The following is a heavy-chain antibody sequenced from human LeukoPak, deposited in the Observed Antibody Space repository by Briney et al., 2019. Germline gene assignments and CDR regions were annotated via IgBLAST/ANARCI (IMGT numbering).Heavy chain of an antibody. Sequence: GGSLRLSCAASGFPFSSHVLSWVRQAPGKGLEWIAYINHYGEAIYYPDFVKGRLIISRDNAKNSLFLKMNDLRDEDTAVYYCARDYDWAFDLWGQGTRVTVSS. CDR2: INHYGEAI. CDR3: ARDYDWAFDL. J-gene: IGHJ4*02. V-gene: IGHV3-48*02. CDR1: GFPFSSHV. D-gene: IGHD3-9*01.